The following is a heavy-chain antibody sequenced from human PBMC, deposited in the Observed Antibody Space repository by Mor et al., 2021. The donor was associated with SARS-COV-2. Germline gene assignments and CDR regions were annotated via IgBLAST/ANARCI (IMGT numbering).Heavy chain of an antibody. V-gene: IGHV3-23*01. J-gene: IGHJ4*02. D-gene: IGHD3-10*01. Sequence: TISRDNSKNTLYLQMNSLRAEDTAVYFCAKVGSGSLFAAYYFDYWGQGTLVTVSS. CDR3: AKVGSGSLFAAYYFDY.